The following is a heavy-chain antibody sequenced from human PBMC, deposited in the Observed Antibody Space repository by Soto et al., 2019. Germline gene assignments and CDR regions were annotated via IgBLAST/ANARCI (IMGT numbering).Heavy chain of an antibody. CDR2: IYWNDDK. CDR1: GFSLSTSGVG. CDR3: EHSPYDSSGYLGAFAI. Sequence: QITLKESGPTLVNPTQTLTLTCTFSGFSLSTSGVGVGWIRQPPGKALEWLALIYWNDDKRYSPSLKSRLTITKDTSKNQVVRTMTNMDPVDTATYYCEHSPYDSSGYLGAFAIWGQGTMVPVSS. D-gene: IGHD3-22*01. V-gene: IGHV2-5*01. J-gene: IGHJ3*02.